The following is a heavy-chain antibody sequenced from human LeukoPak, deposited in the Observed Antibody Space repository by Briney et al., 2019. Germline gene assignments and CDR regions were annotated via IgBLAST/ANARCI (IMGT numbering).Heavy chain of an antibody. D-gene: IGHD3-3*01. V-gene: IGHV3-21*01. CDR2: MSSGGTYI. CDR3: ARDRPTGASRLFVVQ. J-gene: IGHJ4*02. Sequence: PGGSLRLSCAASGFTFSSDAMSWVRQVPGKGLEWVSSMSSGGTYIYYADSVRGRFTISRDNAKNSLYLIMNSLRAEDTAVYYCARDRPTGASRLFVVQWGQGTLVTVSS. CDR1: GFTFSSDA.